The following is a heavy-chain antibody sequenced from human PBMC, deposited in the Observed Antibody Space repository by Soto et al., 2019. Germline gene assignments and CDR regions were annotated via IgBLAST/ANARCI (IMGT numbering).Heavy chain of an antibody. J-gene: IGHJ4*02. D-gene: IGHD4-17*01. CDR3: ASRGDYGFDY. V-gene: IGHV3-21*01. CDR2: ISSSSSYI. Sequence: EVQLLESGGGLVQPGGSLRLSCAASGFTFSSYAMSWVRQAPGKGLEWVSSISSSSSYIYYADSVKGRFTISRDNAKNSLYLQMNSLRAEDTAVYYCASRGDYGFDYWGQGTLVTVSS. CDR1: GFTFSSYA.